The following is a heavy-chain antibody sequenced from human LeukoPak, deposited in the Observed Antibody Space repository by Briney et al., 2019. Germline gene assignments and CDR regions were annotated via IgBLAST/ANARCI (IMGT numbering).Heavy chain of an antibody. D-gene: IGHD4-17*01. V-gene: IGHV4-34*01. Sequence: PSETLSLTCAVYGGSFSGYYWGWIRQPPGKGLEWIGEINHSGSTNYNPSLKSRVTISVDTSKNQFSLKLSSVTAADTAVYYCARFRRGDYYFDYWGQGTLVTVSS. CDR1: GGSFSGYY. CDR2: INHSGST. J-gene: IGHJ4*02. CDR3: ARFRRGDYYFDY.